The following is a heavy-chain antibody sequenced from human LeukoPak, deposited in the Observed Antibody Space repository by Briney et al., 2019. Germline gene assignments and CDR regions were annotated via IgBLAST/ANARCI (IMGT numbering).Heavy chain of an antibody. CDR2: INHSGST. Sequence: SETLSLTCAVYGGSFSGYYWSWIRQPPGKGLEWIGEINHSGSTNYNPSLKSRVTISVDTSKNQFSLKLSSVTAADTAVYYCAIGLRGTQLRLGELSFPYFDYWGQGTLVTVSS. CDR1: GGSFSGYY. CDR3: AIGLRGTQLRLGELSFPYFDY. V-gene: IGHV4-34*01. J-gene: IGHJ4*02. D-gene: IGHD3-16*02.